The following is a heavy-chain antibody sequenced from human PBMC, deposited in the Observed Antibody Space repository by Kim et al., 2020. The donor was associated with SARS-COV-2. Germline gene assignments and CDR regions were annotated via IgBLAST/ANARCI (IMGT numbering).Heavy chain of an antibody. CDR3: ARVVSSGWVSYYYGMDV. CDR2: INPNSGGT. D-gene: IGHD6-19*01. Sequence: ASVKVSCKASGYTFTGYYMHWVRQAPGQGLEWMGWINPNSGGTNYAQKFQGRVTMTRDTSISTAYMELSRLRSDDTAVYYCARVVSSGWVSYYYGMDVWGQGTTVTVSS. J-gene: IGHJ6*02. V-gene: IGHV1-2*02. CDR1: GYTFTGYY.